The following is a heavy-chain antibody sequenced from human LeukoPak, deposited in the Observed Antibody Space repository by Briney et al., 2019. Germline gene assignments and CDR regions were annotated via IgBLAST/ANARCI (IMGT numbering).Heavy chain of an antibody. J-gene: IGHJ4*02. D-gene: IGHD3-10*01. Sequence: GGSLRLSCAASGFTFSSYWMHWVRQAPGKGLVWVSRINSDGSSTSYADSVKGRFTISRDNSENTLFLQMNSLRAEDTAVYYCARFNTYGSKFDYWGQGTLVTVSS. CDR1: GFTFSSYW. V-gene: IGHV3-74*01. CDR2: INSDGSST. CDR3: ARFNTYGSKFDY.